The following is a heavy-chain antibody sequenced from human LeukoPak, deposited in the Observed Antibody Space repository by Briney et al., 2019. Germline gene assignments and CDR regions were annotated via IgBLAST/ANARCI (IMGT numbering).Heavy chain of an antibody. CDR2: ISSSGTTI. Sequence: PGGSLRLSCAASGFTFSSYGMNWVRQAPGKGLEWISYISSSGTTIYYADSVKGRFSISRDIAKNSVYLQMNSLRAEDTAVYYCAGLEYSSSWYFDYWGQGTLVTVSS. V-gene: IGHV3-48*03. CDR1: GFTFSSYG. D-gene: IGHD6-13*01. J-gene: IGHJ4*02. CDR3: AGLEYSSSWYFDY.